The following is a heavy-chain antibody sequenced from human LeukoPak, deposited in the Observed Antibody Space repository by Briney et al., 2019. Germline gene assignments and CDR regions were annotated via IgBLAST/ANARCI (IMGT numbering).Heavy chain of an antibody. D-gene: IGHD5-12*01. CDR2: INHSGST. CDR3: ARGDTVGYYFDY. Sequence: SETLSLTCAVYGGSFSGYYWSWIRQPPGKGLEWIGEINHSGSTDYNPSLKSRVTISVDTSKNQFSLKLSSVAAADTAVYYCARGDTVGYYFDYWGQGTLVTVSS. V-gene: IGHV4-34*01. CDR1: GGSFSGYY. J-gene: IGHJ4*02.